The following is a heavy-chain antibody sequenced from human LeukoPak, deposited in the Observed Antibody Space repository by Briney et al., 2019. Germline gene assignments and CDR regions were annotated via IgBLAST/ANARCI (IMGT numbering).Heavy chain of an antibody. CDR1: GFTFSSYE. CDR3: ARANSSGWYVESFDY. V-gene: IGHV3-48*03. D-gene: IGHD6-19*01. J-gene: IGHJ4*02. Sequence: GGPLRLSCAASGFTFSSYEMNWVGQAPGKGLEWVSYISSSGSTIYYADSVKGRFTISRDNAKNSLYLQMNSLRAEDTAVYYCARANSSGWYVESFDYWGQGTLLTVSS. CDR2: ISSSGSTI.